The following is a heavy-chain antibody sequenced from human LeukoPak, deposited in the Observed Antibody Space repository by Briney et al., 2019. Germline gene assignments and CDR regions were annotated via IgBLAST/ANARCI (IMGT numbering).Heavy chain of an antibody. Sequence: SETLSLXCTVSGGSISSGSYYWSWIRQPAGKGLEWIGRIYTSGITNYNPSLKSRVTISVDTSKNQFSLKLSSVTAADTAVYYCASAYCSSTSCSFDYWGQGTLVTVSS. CDR1: GGSISSGSYY. V-gene: IGHV4-61*02. CDR3: ASAYCSSTSCSFDY. J-gene: IGHJ4*02. CDR2: IYTSGIT. D-gene: IGHD2-2*01.